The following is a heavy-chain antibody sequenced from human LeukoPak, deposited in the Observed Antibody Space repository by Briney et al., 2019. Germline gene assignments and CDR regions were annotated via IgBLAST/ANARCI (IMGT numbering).Heavy chain of an antibody. CDR3: ARDLTDFWSGYYFGSDMYYYYGMDV. V-gene: IGHV3-30-3*01. CDR1: GFTFSGYA. D-gene: IGHD3-3*01. J-gene: IGHJ6*02. Sequence: GGSLRLSCAASGFTFSGYAMHWVRQAPGKGLEWVAVISYDGSNKYYADSVKGRFTISRDNSKNTLYLQMNSLRAEDTAVYYCARDLTDFWSGYYFGSDMYYYYGMDVWGQGTTVTVSS. CDR2: ISYDGSNK.